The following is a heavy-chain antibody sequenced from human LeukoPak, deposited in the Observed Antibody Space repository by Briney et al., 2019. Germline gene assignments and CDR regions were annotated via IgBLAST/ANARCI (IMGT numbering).Heavy chain of an antibody. J-gene: IGHJ5*02. CDR3: ARVKLLVWFDP. CDR2: ISSSSSYI. Sequence: GGSLRLSCAASGFTFSSYGMNWVRQAPGKGLEWVSSISSSSSYIYYADSVKGRFTISRDNAKNSLYLQMNSLRAEDTAVYYCARVKLLVWFDPWGQGTLATVSS. D-gene: IGHD3-10*01. V-gene: IGHV3-21*01. CDR1: GFTFSSYG.